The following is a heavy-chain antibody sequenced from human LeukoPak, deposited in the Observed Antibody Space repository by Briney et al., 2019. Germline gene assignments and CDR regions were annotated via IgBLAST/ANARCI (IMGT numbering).Heavy chain of an antibody. D-gene: IGHD6-13*01. V-gene: IGHV4-39*07. J-gene: IGHJ4*02. CDR1: GGSISSSSYY. CDR3: ARERYSSSWYDY. CDR2: IYYSGST. Sequence: SETLSLTCTVSGGSISSSSYYWGWIRQPPGKGLEWIGSIYYSGSTYYNPSLKSRVTISVDTSKNQFSLKLSSVTAADTAVYYCARERYSSSWYDYWGQGTLVTVSS.